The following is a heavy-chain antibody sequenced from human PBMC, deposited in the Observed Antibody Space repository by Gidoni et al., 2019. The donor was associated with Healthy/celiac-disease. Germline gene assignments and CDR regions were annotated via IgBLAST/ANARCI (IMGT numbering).Heavy chain of an antibody. CDR1: GGSISSGGYY. J-gene: IGHJ4*02. D-gene: IGHD1-26*01. V-gene: IGHV4-31*03. Sequence: QVQLQESGPGLVKPSQTLSLTCTVSGGSISSGGYYWSWIRQHPGKGLEWIGYIYYSGSTYYNPSLKSRVTISVDTSKNQFSLKLSSVTAADTAVYYCATTKGLGGSYQYYFDYWGQGTLVTVSS. CDR2: IYYSGST. CDR3: ATTKGLGGSYQYYFDY.